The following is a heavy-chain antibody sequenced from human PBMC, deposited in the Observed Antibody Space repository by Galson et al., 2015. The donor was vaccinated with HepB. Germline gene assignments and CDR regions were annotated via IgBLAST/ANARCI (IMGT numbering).Heavy chain of an antibody. V-gene: IGHV4-4*02. CDR1: GGSISSSNW. J-gene: IGHJ5*02. Sequence: SETLSLTCAVSGGSISSSNWWSWVRQPPGKGLEWIGEIYHSGSTNYNPSLKSRVTISVDKSKNQFSLKLSSVTAADTAVYYCARDQEYGSSSWYWFDPWGQGTLVTVSS. CDR2: IYHSGST. D-gene: IGHD6-13*01. CDR3: ARDQEYGSSSWYWFDP.